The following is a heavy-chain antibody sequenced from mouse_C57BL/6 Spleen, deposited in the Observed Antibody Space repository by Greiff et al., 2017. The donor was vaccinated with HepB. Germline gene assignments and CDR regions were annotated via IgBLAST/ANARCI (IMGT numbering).Heavy chain of an antibody. J-gene: IGHJ4*01. CDR1: GYTFTSYW. Sequence: VQLQQPGAELVKPGASVKMSCKASGYTFTSYWITWVKQRPGQGLEWIGDIYPGSGSTNYNEKFKSKATLTVDTSSSTAYMQLSSLTSEDSAVYYCASHYDYEDYAMDYWGQGTSVTVSS. CDR3: ASHYDYEDYAMDY. CDR2: IYPGSGST. D-gene: IGHD2-4*01. V-gene: IGHV1-55*01.